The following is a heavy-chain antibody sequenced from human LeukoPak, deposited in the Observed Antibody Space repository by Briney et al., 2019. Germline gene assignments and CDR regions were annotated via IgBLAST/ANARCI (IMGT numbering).Heavy chain of an antibody. V-gene: IGHV3-30-3*01. CDR2: ISYDGSNK. Sequence: PGGSLRLSCAASGFTFSSYAMHWVRQAPGKGLEWVAVISYDGSNKYYADSVKGRFTISRDNSKNTLYLQMNSLRAEDTAVYYCASSGSGSYRLGIDYFDYWGQGTLVTVSS. D-gene: IGHD1-26*01. CDR1: GFTFSSYA. CDR3: ASSGSGSYRLGIDYFDY. J-gene: IGHJ4*02.